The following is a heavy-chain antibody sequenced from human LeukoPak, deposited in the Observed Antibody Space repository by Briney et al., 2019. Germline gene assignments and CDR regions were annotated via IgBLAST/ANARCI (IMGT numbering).Heavy chain of an antibody. CDR2: IHHSGST. D-gene: IGHD3-9*01. J-gene: IGHJ4*02. V-gene: IGHV4-34*01. CDR1: GGSFSGYY. Sequence: PSETLSLTCAVYGGSFSGYYWSWIRQPPGKGLEWIGEIHHSGSTNYNPSLKSRVTISVDTSKNQFSLKLSSVTAADTAVYYCARVAGPGLRYFDWLFPRSGFDYWGQGTLVTVSS. CDR3: ARVAGPGLRYFDWLFPRSGFDY.